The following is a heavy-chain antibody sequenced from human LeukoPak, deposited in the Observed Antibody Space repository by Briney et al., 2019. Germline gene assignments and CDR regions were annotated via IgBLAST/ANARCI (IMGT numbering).Heavy chain of an antibody. V-gene: IGHV3-13*01. CDR1: GFTFSSYD. D-gene: IGHD3-22*01. J-gene: IGHJ4*02. CDR2: IGTAGDT. Sequence: GGSLRLSCAASGFTFSSYDMHWVRQATGKGLEWVSAIGTAGDTYYPGSVKGRFTISRENAKNSLYLQMNSLRAGGTAVYYCARGVYYYDSSGYYYFDYWGQGTLVTVSS. CDR3: ARGVYYYDSSGYYYFDY.